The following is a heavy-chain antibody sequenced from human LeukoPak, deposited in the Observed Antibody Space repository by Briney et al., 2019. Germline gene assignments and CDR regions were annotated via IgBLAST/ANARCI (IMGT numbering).Heavy chain of an antibody. V-gene: IGHV1-2*02. CDR3: ARVGNRHRYCSGGSGQPDYYYYGMDV. J-gene: IGHJ6*02. Sequence: ASVKVSCKASVYTFTGYYMHWVRQAPGQGLEWMGWINPNSGGTTYAKTSQGRVTMTRVTSISTAYMELSRLRSDDTAVYYCARVGNRHRYCSGGSGQPDYYYYGMDVWGQGTLVTVSS. D-gene: IGHD2-15*01. CDR2: INPNSGGT. CDR1: VYTFTGYY.